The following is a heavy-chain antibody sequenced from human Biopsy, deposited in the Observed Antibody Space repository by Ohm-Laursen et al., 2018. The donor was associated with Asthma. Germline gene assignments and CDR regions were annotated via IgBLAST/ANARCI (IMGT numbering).Heavy chain of an antibody. CDR3: AKDVFPGWELRRGPDY. CDR1: GFTFSNYG. V-gene: IGHV3-30*18. CDR2: ISFDGSNK. Sequence: SLRLSCAASGFTFSNYGMHWVRQAPGKGLDWVAVISFDGSNKNYTDSVKGRVTICRDNSRNTLHLQMNSLRAEDTAVYYCAKDVFPGWELRRGPDYWGQGTLVTVSS. J-gene: IGHJ4*02. D-gene: IGHD1-26*01.